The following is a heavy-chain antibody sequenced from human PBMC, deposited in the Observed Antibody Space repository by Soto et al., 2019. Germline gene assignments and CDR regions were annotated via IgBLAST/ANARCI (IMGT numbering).Heavy chain of an antibody. CDR1: GGSFSGYY. CDR3: ARGRVAAAGTLRWFDP. V-gene: IGHV4-34*01. D-gene: IGHD6-13*01. CDR2: INHSGST. Sequence: PSETLSLTCAVYGGSFSGYYWSWIRQPPGKGLEWIGEINHSGSTNYNPSLKSRVTISVDTSKNQFSLKLSSVTAADTAVYYCARGRVAAAGTLRWFDPWGQGTLVTVSS. J-gene: IGHJ5*02.